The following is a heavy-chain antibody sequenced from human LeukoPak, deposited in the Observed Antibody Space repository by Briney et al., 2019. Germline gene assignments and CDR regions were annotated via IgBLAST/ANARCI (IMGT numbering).Heavy chain of an antibody. V-gene: IGHV1-24*01. J-gene: IGHJ6*02. CDR2: FDPEDGET. Sequence: ASVKVSCKVSGCTLTELSMHWVRQAPGKGLEWMGGFDPEDGETIYAQKFQGRVTMTEDTSTDTAYMELSSLRSEDTAVYYCATSSSKWRGLYYYYGMDVWGQGTTVTVSS. D-gene: IGHD3-10*01. CDR3: ATSSSKWRGLYYYYGMDV. CDR1: GCTLTELS.